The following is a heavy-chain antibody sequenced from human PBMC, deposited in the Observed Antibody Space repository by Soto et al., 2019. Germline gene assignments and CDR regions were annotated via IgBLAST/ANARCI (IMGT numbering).Heavy chain of an antibody. CDR1: GGSISSYY. V-gene: IGHV4-59*01. CDR2: IYYSGST. CDR3: ARGDPGAFEYYYYYMGV. J-gene: IGHJ6*03. Sequence: SETLSLTCTVSGGSISSYYWSWTRQPPGKGLEWIGYIYYSGSTNYNPSLKSRVTISVDTSKNQFSLKLSSVTAADTAVYYCARGDPGAFEYYYYYMGVWGKGTTVTVSS. D-gene: IGHD3-9*01.